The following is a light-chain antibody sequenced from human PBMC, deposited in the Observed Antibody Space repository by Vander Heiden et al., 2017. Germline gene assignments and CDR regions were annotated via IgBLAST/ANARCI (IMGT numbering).Light chain of an antibody. CDR1: QSLLHSNGYNY. CDR2: LGS. J-gene: IGKJ2*02. CDR3: MQALQTPWT. Sequence: DTVMTQSPLPLPVTPGEPASISCRSSQSLLHSNGYNYLDWYLQKPGQSPQLLIYLGSNRASGVPDRFSGSGSGTDFTLKISRVEAEDVGVYYCMQALQTPWTFGQGTKLEIK. V-gene: IGKV2-28*01.